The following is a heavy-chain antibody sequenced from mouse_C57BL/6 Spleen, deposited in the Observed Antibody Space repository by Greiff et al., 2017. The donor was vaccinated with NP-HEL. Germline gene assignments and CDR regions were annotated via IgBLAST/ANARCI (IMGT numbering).Heavy chain of an antibody. D-gene: IGHD1-1*01. CDR1: GFTFSDYY. CDR3: ASYYYYGAMDY. CDR2: ISNGGGST. J-gene: IGHJ4*01. Sequence: VQLKESGGGLVQPGGSLKLSCAASGFTFSDYYMYWVRQTPEKRLEWVAYISNGGGSTYYPDTVKGRFTISRDNAKNTLYLQMSRLKSEDTAMYYCASYYYYGAMDYWGQGTSVTVSS. V-gene: IGHV5-12*01.